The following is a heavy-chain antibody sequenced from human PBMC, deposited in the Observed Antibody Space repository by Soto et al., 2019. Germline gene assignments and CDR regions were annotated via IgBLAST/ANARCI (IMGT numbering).Heavy chain of an antibody. CDR3: ARGRYCLTGRCFPNWFDS. V-gene: IGHV4-30-4*01. CDR1: GDSISNLDYF. Sequence: GPFKPSETLSLTCSVSGDSISNLDYFWAWIRQPPGQALEYIGYIYKSATTYYNPSFESRVAISVDTSKSQFSLNVTSVSAADTAVYFCARGRYCLTGRCFPNWFDSWGQGALVTVSS. D-gene: IGHD7-27*01. J-gene: IGHJ5*01. CDR2: IYKSATT.